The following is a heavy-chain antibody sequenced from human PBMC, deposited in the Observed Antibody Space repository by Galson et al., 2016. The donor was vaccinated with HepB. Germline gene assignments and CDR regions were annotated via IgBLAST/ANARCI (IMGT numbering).Heavy chain of an antibody. CDR3: ARHGHREYYDFWSGYYFYFDY. CDR2: IYYTGST. V-gene: IGHV4-59*11. Sequence: SETLSLTCTVSGGSISSHYWSWIRQPPGKGPEWIGYIYYTGSTNYNPSLKSRVTISVDTSKNQFSLKLSSVTAADTAVYYCARHGHREYYDFWSGYYFYFDYWGQGTLVTVSS. J-gene: IGHJ4*02. D-gene: IGHD3-3*01. CDR1: GGSISSHY.